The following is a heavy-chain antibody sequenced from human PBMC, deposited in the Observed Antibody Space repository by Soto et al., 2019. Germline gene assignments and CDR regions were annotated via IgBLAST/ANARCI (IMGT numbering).Heavy chain of an antibody. CDR2: IYPPDSDV. CDR1: GYRFIAYW. D-gene: IGHD2-21*02. Sequence: PGESLKISCKGSGYRFIAYWIGWVRQKPGEGLELMGIIYPPDSDVRYSPSFQGQVTISVDKSISTAYVQWSSLKASDTAIYYCAGLAVTSSTHFDYWGQGTPVTVSS. CDR3: AGLAVTSSTHFDY. V-gene: IGHV5-51*01. J-gene: IGHJ4*02.